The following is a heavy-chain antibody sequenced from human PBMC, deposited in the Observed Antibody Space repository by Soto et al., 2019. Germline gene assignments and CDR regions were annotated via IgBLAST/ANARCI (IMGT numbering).Heavy chain of an antibody. J-gene: IGHJ4*02. CDR1: GLTFSSYA. CDR2: ISGSGGST. V-gene: IGHV3-23*01. Sequence: GGSLRLSCAASGLTFSSYAMSWVRQAPGKGLEWVSAISGSGGSTYYADSVKGRFTISRDHAKNTLSLQMNSLRADDTAVYYCTVRGTFRVFGVPTTLDSLGQGTPVSVSS. D-gene: IGHD3-3*01. CDR3: TVRGTFRVFGVPTTLDS.